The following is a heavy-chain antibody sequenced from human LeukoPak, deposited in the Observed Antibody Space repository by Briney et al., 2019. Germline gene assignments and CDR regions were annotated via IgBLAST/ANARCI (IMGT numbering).Heavy chain of an antibody. CDR2: IYHSGST. CDR3: ARPTPYYDILTGYSHDAFDI. V-gene: IGHV4-38-2*02. CDR1: GYSISSGYY. D-gene: IGHD3-9*01. J-gene: IGHJ3*02. Sequence: PSETLSLTCTVSGYSISSGYYWGWIRQPPGKGLEWIGSIYHSGSTYYDPSLKSRVTISVDTSKNQFSLKLSSVTAADTAAYYCARPTPYYDILTGYSHDAFDIWGQGTMVTVSS.